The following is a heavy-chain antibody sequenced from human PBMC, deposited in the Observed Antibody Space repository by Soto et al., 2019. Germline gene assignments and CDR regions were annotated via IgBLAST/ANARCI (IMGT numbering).Heavy chain of an antibody. V-gene: IGHV3-33*08. CDR3: ARGGIGELLASYYYYYYMDV. D-gene: IGHD3-10*01. Sequence: GGSLRLSCAASGFTFSSYGMHWVRQAPGKGLEWVAVIWYDGSNKYYADSVKGRFTISRDNSKNTLYLQMNSLRAEDTAVYYCARGGIGELLASYYYYYYMDVWGKGTTVTVSS. CDR1: GFTFSSYG. J-gene: IGHJ6*03. CDR2: IWYDGSNK.